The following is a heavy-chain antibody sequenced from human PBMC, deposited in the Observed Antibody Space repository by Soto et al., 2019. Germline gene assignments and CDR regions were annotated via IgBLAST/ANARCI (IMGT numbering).Heavy chain of an antibody. D-gene: IGHD2-15*01. Sequence: LSLTCAVYGGSFSGYYCSWIRQPPGKGLEWIGEINHSGSTSYNPSLKSRVTISVDTSKNQLSLKLSSVTAADTAVYYCARGYAAPRAADWGQGTLVTVSS. J-gene: IGHJ4*02. V-gene: IGHV4-34*01. CDR2: INHSGST. CDR1: GGSFSGYY. CDR3: ARGYAAPRAAD.